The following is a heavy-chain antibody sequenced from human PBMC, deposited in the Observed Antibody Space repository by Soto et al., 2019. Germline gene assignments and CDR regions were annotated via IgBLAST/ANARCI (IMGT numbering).Heavy chain of an antibody. CDR1: GYTLTELS. J-gene: IGHJ4*02. CDR3: ATGYYDSSGYYYPNFDY. D-gene: IGHD3-22*01. CDR2: FDPEDGET. Sequence: ASVKVSCKVSGYTLTELSMHWVRQAPGKGLEWMGGFDPEDGETIYAQKFQGRVTMTEDTSTDTAYMELSSLRSEDTAVYYCATGYYDSSGYYYPNFDYWGQGTLVTVSS. V-gene: IGHV1-24*01.